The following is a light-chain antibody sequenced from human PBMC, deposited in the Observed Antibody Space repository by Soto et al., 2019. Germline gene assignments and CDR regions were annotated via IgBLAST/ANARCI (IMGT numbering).Light chain of an antibody. CDR3: QQYNNLPPYT. CDR1: QSVSGN. J-gene: IGKJ2*01. CDR2: AAS. Sequence: ETVMTQSPATLSVSPGERAILSCRASQSVSGNLAWYQQKPGQAPRLLIYAASSRAAGIPPRFSGSGSGTEFSLTISSLQSEDFAVYYCQQYNNLPPYTFGQGTKLEIK. V-gene: IGKV3-15*01.